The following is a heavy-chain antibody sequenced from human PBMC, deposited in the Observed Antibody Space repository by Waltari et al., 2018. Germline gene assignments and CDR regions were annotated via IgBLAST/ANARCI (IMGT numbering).Heavy chain of an antibody. V-gene: IGHV4-59*01. J-gene: IGHJ3*02. CDR1: GGSISSYY. Sequence: QVQLQESGPGLVKPSETLSLTCTVSGGSISSYYWSWIRQPPGKGLEWIGYIYYSGSTNYNPSRKSRVTISVDTSKNQFSLKLSSVTAADTAVYYCARDQGAFDIWGQGTMVTVSS. CDR2: IYYSGST. CDR3: ARDQGAFDI.